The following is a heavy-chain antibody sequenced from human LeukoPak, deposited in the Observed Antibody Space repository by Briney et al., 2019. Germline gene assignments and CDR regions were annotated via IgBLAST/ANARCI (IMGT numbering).Heavy chain of an antibody. CDR2: IPGSGDSA. Sequence: GGSLRLSCAASGFTFSSYAMSWVRQAPGKGLEWVSAIPGSGDSANYADSVKGRFTISRDNSKNTLYLQMNSLRAEDTAVYYCAKRSGVSYGYFDYWGQGTLVTVSS. V-gene: IGHV3-23*01. CDR1: GFTFSSYA. CDR3: AKRSGVSYGYFDY. D-gene: IGHD1-26*01. J-gene: IGHJ4*02.